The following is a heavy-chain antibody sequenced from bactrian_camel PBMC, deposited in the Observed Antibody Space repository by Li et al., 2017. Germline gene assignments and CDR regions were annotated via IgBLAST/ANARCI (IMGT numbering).Heavy chain of an antibody. V-gene: IGHV3S53*01. CDR2: ISSEHTT. J-gene: IGHJ6*01. CDR3: AARTRGGTWCGLFTSMYFS. D-gene: IGHD2*01. Sequence: HVQLVESGGGEVQSGGSLTLSCTASGVIYPTNCMAWYRQAPDRECELVSSISSEHTTYYADSVKGRFTISRDNAQSTVYLQMDSLKPEDTAMYYCAARTRGGTWCGLFTSMYFSWGQGTQVTVS. CDR1: GVIYPTNC.